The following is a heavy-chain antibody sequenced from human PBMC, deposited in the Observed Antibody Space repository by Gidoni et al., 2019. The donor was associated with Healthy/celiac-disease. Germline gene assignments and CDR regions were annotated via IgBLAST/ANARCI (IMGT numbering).Heavy chain of an antibody. CDR1: GFTFSRYA. Sequence: EVQLLESGGGLVQPGGSLRISCSASGFTFSRYAMSWVRQAPGKGLEWISAITGSGGSTYYADSVKGRFTITRDNSKNTLYLQMNSLGAEDTAVYYCAKDRDWGYWGFNFDYWGQGTLVTVSS. J-gene: IGHJ4*02. V-gene: IGHV3-23*01. CDR2: ITGSGGST. D-gene: IGHD3-22*01. CDR3: AKDRDWGYWGFNFDY.